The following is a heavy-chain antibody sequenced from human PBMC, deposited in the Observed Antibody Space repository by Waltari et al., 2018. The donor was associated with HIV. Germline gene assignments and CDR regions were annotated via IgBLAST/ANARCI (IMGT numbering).Heavy chain of an antibody. D-gene: IGHD2-15*01. J-gene: IGHJ6*02. CDR2: IWYDGTTT. CDR3: ARDRSEGGGYYYYGLDV. Sequence: VRQAPGKGLEWVAVIWYDGTTTYYADSVKGRFTISRDNSKNTLYLQMNSLRAEDTAVYYCARDRSEGGGYYYYGLDVWGQWTTFTVSS. V-gene: IGHV3-33*01.